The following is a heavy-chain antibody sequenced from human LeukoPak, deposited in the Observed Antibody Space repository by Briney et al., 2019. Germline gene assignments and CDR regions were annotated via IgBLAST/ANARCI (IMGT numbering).Heavy chain of an antibody. Sequence: KPSETLSLTCTVSGGSISSYYWSWIRQPPGKGLEWIGYIYYSGSTNYNPSLKSRVTISVDTSKNQFSLKLSSVTAADTAVYYCARVRTGYSYGYGSPVRYFDYWGQGTLVTVSS. V-gene: IGHV4-59*12. CDR1: GGSISSYY. CDR3: ARVRTGYSYGYGSPVRYFDY. D-gene: IGHD5-18*01. CDR2: IYYSGST. J-gene: IGHJ4*02.